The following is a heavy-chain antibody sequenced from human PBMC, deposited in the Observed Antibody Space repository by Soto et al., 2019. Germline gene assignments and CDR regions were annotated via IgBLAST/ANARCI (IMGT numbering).Heavy chain of an antibody. Sequence: LSLTCTVSGGSISSYYWSWIRQPPGKGLEWIGYIYYSGSTNYNPSLKSRVTISVDTSKNQFSLKLSSVTAADTAVYYCARDRNPRSYDFWSGMDVWGQGTTVTVSS. CDR3: ARDRNPRSYDFWSGMDV. CDR1: GGSISSYY. J-gene: IGHJ6*02. CDR2: IYYSGST. D-gene: IGHD3-3*01. V-gene: IGHV4-59*01.